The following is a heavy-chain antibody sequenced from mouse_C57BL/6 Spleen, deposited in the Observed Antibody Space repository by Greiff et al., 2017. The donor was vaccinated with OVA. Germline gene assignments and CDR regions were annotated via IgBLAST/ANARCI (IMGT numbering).Heavy chain of an antibody. Sequence: VQLQESGPELVKPGASVKISCKASGYAFSSSWMNWVKQRPGKGLEWIGRIYPGDGDTNYNGKFKGKATLTADKSSSTAYMQLSSLTSEDSAVYFFARTLDSSGYRYFDYWGQGTTLTVSS. CDR2: IYPGDGDT. CDR1: GYAFSSSW. CDR3: ARTLDSSGYRYFDY. J-gene: IGHJ2*01. V-gene: IGHV1-82*01. D-gene: IGHD3-2*02.